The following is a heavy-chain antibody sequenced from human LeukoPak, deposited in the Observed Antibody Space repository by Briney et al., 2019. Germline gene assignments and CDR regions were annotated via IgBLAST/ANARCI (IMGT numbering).Heavy chain of an antibody. D-gene: IGHD6-6*01. CDR3: ARTAYSTSSLGF. V-gene: IGHV3-74*01. CDR2: INSDGSIT. Sequence: AGGSLRPSCAASGFTFSNYWMHWVRQAPGKGLVWVSRINSDGSITNYADSVKGRFTVSRDNAKNTLYLQMNSLGAEDTAVYYCARTAYSTSSLGFWGQGTLVTVSS. CDR1: GFTFSNYW. J-gene: IGHJ4*02.